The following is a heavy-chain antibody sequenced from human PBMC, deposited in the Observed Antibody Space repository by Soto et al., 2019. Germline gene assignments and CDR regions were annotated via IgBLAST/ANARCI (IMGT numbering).Heavy chain of an antibody. CDR3: ARDGTWSSSFLYYYGMDV. Sequence: SVKVSCKASGGTFSSYAISWVRQAPGQGLEWMGGIIPIFGTANYAQKFQGRVTITADESMSTAYMELSSLRSEDTAVYYCARDGTWSSSFLYYYGMDVWGQGTTVTVSS. J-gene: IGHJ6*02. CDR2: IIPIFGTA. D-gene: IGHD6-6*01. V-gene: IGHV1-69*13. CDR1: GGTFSSYA.